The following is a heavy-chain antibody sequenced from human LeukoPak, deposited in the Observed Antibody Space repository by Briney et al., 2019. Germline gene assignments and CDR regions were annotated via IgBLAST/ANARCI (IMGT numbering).Heavy chain of an antibody. CDR3: ARGLQGIDS. J-gene: IGHJ4*02. Sequence: GGSLRLSCAVSGFTLSSYWMHWVRQAPGKGLMWVSGIYTDDISTNYADSVKGRFIISRDNAENTLYLQMNSLRAEDTAVYYCARGLQGIDSWGQGTLVTVSS. CDR2: IYTDDIST. V-gene: IGHV3-74*01. CDR1: GFTLSSYW. D-gene: IGHD4-11*01.